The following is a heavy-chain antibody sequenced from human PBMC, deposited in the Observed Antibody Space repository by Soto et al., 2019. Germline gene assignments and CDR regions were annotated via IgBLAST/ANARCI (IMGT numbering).Heavy chain of an antibody. V-gene: IGHV3-21*04. J-gene: IGHJ6*02. CDR2: ISSSSSYI. CDR3: AKGGGPRGYYGMDV. D-gene: IGHD2-15*01. CDR1: GFTFSDAW. Sequence: GGSLRLSCAASGFTFSDAWMSWVRQAPGKGLDWVSSISSSSSYIYYADSVKGRFTISRDNSTNMLYLQMNSLRAEDTAVYYCAKGGGPRGYYGMDVWGQGTSVTVSS.